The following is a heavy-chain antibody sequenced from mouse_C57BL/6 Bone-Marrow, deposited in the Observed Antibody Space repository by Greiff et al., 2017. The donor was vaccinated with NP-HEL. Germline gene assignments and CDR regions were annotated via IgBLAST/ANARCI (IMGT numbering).Heavy chain of an antibody. CDR3: TRPSNYAMDY. V-gene: IGHV6-6*01. CDR1: GFTFSDAW. CDR2: IRNKANNHAT. D-gene: IGHD2-10*02. J-gene: IGHJ4*01. Sequence: EVMLVESGGGLVQPGGSMKLSCAASGFTFSDAWMDWVRQSPEKGLEWVAEIRNKANNHATYYAESVKGRFTISRDDSKSSVYLKMNSLRAEDTGIYCCTRPSNYAMDYWGQGTSVTVSS.